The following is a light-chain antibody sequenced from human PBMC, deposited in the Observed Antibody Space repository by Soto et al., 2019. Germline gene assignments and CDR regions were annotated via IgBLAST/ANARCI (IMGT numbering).Light chain of an antibody. J-gene: IGKJ2*01. Sequence: EIVMTQSPATLSVSPGKRATLSCMASQSVSNNLAWYQQKPGQTPRLLIYGASTRATGIPVRFSGSGSGTEFTLTISSLQSEDFAVYYCQQYNNWPPVTFGQGTKLEIK. CDR3: QQYNNWPPVT. CDR1: QSVSNN. V-gene: IGKV3-15*01. CDR2: GAS.